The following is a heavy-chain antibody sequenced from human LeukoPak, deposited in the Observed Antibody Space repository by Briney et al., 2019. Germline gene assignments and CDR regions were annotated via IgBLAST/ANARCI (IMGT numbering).Heavy chain of an antibody. Sequence: PGGSLRLSCAASGFTFSSYWMGWVRQAPGKGLEWVANIKQDGSEKYYVDSVKGRFTISRDNAKNSLFLQMNSLRVEDTALYYCARLGSDLSSGFPNYSFYYFMDVWGKGTSVTVS. CDR3: ARLGSDLSSGFPNYSFYYFMDV. CDR2: IKQDGSEK. CDR1: GFTFSSYW. J-gene: IGHJ6*03. V-gene: IGHV3-7*03. D-gene: IGHD3-3*01.